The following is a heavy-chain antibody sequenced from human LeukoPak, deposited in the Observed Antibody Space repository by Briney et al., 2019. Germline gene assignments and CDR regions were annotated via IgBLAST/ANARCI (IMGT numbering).Heavy chain of an antibody. CDR2: INPNSGGT. CDR3: ARAYYYGSGSYFSD. J-gene: IGHJ6*04. D-gene: IGHD3-10*01. CDR1: GYTFTSYG. Sequence: ASVKVSCKASGYTFTSYGISWVRQAPGQGLEWMGWINPNSGGTNYAQKFQGRVTMTRDTSISTAYMELSRLRSDDTAVYYCARAYYYGSGSYFSDWGKGTTVTISS. V-gene: IGHV1-2*02.